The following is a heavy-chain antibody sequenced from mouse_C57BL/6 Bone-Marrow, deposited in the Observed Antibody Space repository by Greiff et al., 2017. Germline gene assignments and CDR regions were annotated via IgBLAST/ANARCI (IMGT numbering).Heavy chain of an antibody. Sequence: QVHVKQPGAELVKPGASVKLSCKASGYTFTSYWMHWVKQRPGRGLEWIGRIDPNSGGTKYNEKFQSKATLTVDKPSSTAYMQLSSLTSEDSAVYYCASRLRRGYWYFDVWGTGTTVTVSS. V-gene: IGHV1-72*01. CDR3: ASRLRRGYWYFDV. CDR2: IDPNSGGT. J-gene: IGHJ1*03. CDR1: GYTFTSYW. D-gene: IGHD2-4*01.